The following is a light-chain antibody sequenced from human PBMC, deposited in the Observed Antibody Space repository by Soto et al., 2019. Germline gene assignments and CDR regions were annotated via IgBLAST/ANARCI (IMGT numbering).Light chain of an antibody. Sequence: IQMTQSPSSLSASVGDRVTVTCRASQSINIYLNWYQQKPGKAPTLLIYAASNLQSGVPSRFSGGGSRTNFTLTIRSLQAEDLATYYCQQSYRSPYTFGQGTKLEIK. CDR3: QQSYRSPYT. CDR1: QSINIY. J-gene: IGKJ2*01. CDR2: AAS. V-gene: IGKV1-39*01.